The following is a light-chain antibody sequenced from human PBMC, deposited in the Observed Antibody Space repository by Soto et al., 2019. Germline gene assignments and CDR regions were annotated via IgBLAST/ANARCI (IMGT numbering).Light chain of an antibody. V-gene: IGKV3-20*01. CDR3: QQCGSSPWT. CDR2: GAS. CDR1: QSVSSTY. J-gene: IGKJ1*01. Sequence: EIVLTQSPGTLSLSPGERATLSCRASQSVSSTYLAWYQQKPGQAPRLLIYGASSRATGIPDRFSGGASGTDFSLTISRVEPEDFAVYYCQQCGSSPWTFGQGTKVEIK.